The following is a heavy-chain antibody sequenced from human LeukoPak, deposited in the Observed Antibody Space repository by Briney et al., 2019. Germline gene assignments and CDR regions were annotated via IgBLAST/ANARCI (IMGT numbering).Heavy chain of an antibody. Sequence: SQTLSLTFSSSGDSFSSNSAALNWVRQSPSKGLEWLRRTYYYSKWYYDYSGLVKSRITIYPDTSKNQFSLQLNFVTPEDTAVYYCARSVGRAAVWDWFDPWGQGTLVTVSS. D-gene: IGHD6-13*01. CDR2: TYYYSKWYY. V-gene: IGHV6-1*01. CDR1: GDSFSSNSAA. CDR3: ARSVGRAAVWDWFDP. J-gene: IGHJ5*02.